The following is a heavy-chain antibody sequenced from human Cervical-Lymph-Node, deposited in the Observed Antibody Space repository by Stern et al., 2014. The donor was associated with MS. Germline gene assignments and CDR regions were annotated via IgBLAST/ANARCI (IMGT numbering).Heavy chain of an antibody. D-gene: IGHD4-17*01. V-gene: IGHV1-69*09. J-gene: IGHJ5*02. Sequence: QAQLLESGSEVKKPGSSVRVSCKASGGTFSSSGISWVRQAPGQGLEWMGRIIPILSITNYAQNFQGRVTITADKSTSTAYMELSSLRSEDTAVYYCATLGVTTGDFDPWGQGTLVTVSS. CDR2: IIPILSIT. CDR1: GGTFSSSG. CDR3: ATLGVTTGDFDP.